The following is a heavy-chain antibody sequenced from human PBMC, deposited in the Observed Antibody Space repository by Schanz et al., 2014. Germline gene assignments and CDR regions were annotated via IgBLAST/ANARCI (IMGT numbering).Heavy chain of an antibody. CDR3: AREQIMAAAGLVDY. CDR2: IWSDGSTK. V-gene: IGHV3-33*01. Sequence: QVQLVESGGGVVQPGRSLRLSCAASGFIFSSYAMHWVRQAPGKGLEWVAVIWSDGSTKYYADSVKGRFTISRDNAKNSLYLQMNSLRAEDTAVYYCAREQIMAAAGLVDYWGHGTLXTVSS. J-gene: IGHJ4*01. CDR1: GFIFSSYA. D-gene: IGHD6-13*01.